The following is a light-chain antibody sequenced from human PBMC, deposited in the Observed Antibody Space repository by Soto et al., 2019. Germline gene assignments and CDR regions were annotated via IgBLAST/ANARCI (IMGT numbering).Light chain of an antibody. CDR2: TAS. CDR1: QSVSSD. Sequence: EKVMTQSPATLSVSLGERATLSCRASQSVSSDLAWYQPQPGQAPRLLIYTASIRATGIPDRFSGSRSGTDFTLTISRLEPEDVAVYYCHQHAESPLTLSGGTKVDIK. V-gene: IGKV3-20*01. J-gene: IGKJ4*01. CDR3: HQHAESPLT.